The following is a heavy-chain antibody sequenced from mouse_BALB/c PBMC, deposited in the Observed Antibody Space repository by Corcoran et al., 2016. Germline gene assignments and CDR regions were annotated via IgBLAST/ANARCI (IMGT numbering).Heavy chain of an antibody. Sequence: EVQLQQSGPELVKPGASVKMSCKASGYTFTSYVIHWVKQKPGQALEWIGYIYPYTDDTRYNEEFKGKATLTSDKSSSTAYMELNSLTSEDSAVYYCAREVPGGYPFDYWGQGTTLTVSS. V-gene: IGHV1S136*01. CDR1: GYTFTSYV. D-gene: IGHD2-2*01. J-gene: IGHJ2*01. CDR3: AREVPGGYPFDY. CDR2: IYPYTDDT.